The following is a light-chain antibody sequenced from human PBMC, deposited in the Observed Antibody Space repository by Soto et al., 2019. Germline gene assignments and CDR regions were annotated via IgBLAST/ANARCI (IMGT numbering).Light chain of an antibody. CDR3: QQYETSSGT. V-gene: IGKV1-16*01. J-gene: IGKJ1*01. CDR1: QGISNY. Sequence: DIQMTQSPSSLSASVGDRVTITCRASQGISNYLAWYQQKPGEAPKLLIYDASALPRGVPSRFSGSGSGTKYTLTIASLQPDDFATYYCQQYETSSGTFGPGTKVDIK. CDR2: DAS.